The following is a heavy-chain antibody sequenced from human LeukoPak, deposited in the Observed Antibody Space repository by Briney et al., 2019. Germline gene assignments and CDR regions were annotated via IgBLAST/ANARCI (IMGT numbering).Heavy chain of an antibody. V-gene: IGHV4-59*08. CDR1: GGSISSYY. J-gene: IGHJ3*02. Sequence: SETLSLTCTVSGGSISSYYWSWIRQPPGKGLEWIGYIYYSGSTNYNPSLKSRVTISVDTSKNQFSLKLSSVTAADTAVYYCARTSYYYGSGSYYSDAFDIWGQGTMVTVSS. CDR3: ARTSYYYGSGSYYSDAFDI. CDR2: IYYSGST. D-gene: IGHD3-10*01.